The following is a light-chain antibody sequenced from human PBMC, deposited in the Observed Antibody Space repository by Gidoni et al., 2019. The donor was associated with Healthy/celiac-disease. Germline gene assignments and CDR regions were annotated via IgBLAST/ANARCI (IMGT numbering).Light chain of an antibody. CDR3: QQLNSYPSYT. Sequence: DIQLTQSPSFLSASVGDRVTITCRASQGISSYLAWYQQKPGKAPKLLSYAASTLQSGVPSRLSGSGSGTEFTLTISSLQPEDFATYYCQQLNSYPSYTFGQGTKLEIK. CDR1: QGISSY. J-gene: IGKJ2*01. CDR2: AAS. V-gene: IGKV1-9*01.